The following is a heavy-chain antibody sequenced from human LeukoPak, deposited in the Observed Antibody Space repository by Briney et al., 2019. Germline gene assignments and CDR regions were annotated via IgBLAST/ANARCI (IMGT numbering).Heavy chain of an antibody. Sequence: SETLSLTCSVSGGSISSYYWSWIRQPPGKGLEWIGYLYYSGSTNSNPSLKSRVTMSVDTSKNQFSLKLRSVTAADTAVYYCARESNSTGWFEGDYWGQGTLVTVSS. J-gene: IGHJ4*02. V-gene: IGHV4-59*12. CDR1: GGSISSYY. CDR2: LYYSGST. CDR3: ARESNSTGWFEGDY. D-gene: IGHD6-19*01.